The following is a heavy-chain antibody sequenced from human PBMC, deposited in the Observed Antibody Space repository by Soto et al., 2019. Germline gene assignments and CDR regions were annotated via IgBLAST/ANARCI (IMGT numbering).Heavy chain of an antibody. Sequence: PGGPLRVSFSSSGFTFSNAWMSWVRQAPGKGLEWVGRIKSKTDGGTTDYAAPVKGRFTISRDDSKNTLYLQMNSLKTEDTAVYYCTTLMIESPFDYWGQGTLVTVSS. CDR2: IKSKTDGGTT. CDR1: GFTFSNAW. J-gene: IGHJ4*02. D-gene: IGHD3-22*01. CDR3: TTLMIESPFDY. V-gene: IGHV3-15*01.